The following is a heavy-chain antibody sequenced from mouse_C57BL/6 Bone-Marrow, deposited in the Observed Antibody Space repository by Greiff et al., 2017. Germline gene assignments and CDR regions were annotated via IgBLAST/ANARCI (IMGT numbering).Heavy chain of an antibody. D-gene: IGHD2-5*01. J-gene: IGHJ3*01. CDR3: ARDSNYGEGFAY. CDR2: INPNNGGT. CDR1: GYTFTDYN. V-gene: IGHV1-18*01. Sequence: EVQLQQSGPELVKPGASVKIPCKASGYTFTDYNMDWVKQSHGKSLEWIGDINPNNGGTIYNQKFKGKATLTVDKSSSTAYMELRSLKSEDTAVYYCARDSNYGEGFAYWGQGTLVTVSA.